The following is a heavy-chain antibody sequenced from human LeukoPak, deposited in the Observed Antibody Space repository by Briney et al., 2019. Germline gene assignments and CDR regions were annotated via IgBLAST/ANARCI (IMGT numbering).Heavy chain of an antibody. Sequence: PGGSLRLSCAASGFTFSSYSMNWVRQAPGKGLEWVSSISSSSSYIYYADSVKGRFTISRDNAKNSLYLQMNSLRAEDTAVYYCARENWGYSGSYYFDYWCQGTLVTVSS. J-gene: IGHJ4*02. CDR2: ISSSSSYI. D-gene: IGHD1-26*01. V-gene: IGHV3-21*01. CDR1: GFTFSSYS. CDR3: ARENWGYSGSYYFDY.